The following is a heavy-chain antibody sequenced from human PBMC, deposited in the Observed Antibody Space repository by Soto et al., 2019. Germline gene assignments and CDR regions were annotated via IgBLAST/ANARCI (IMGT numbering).Heavy chain of an antibody. V-gene: IGHV4-34*01. Sequence: QVQLQQWGAGLLKPSETLSLTCAVYGGSFGGYYWNWIRLPPGKGLEWIGQINQSGSTNYSPSLKSRVTVSVDTSNNQFSLKLHSVTAADTAVYYCARGRYSVSSGFYDAFDIWGQGTMVTVSS. CDR1: GGSFGGYY. J-gene: IGHJ3*02. CDR3: ARGRYSVSSGFYDAFDI. D-gene: IGHD3-22*01. CDR2: INQSGST.